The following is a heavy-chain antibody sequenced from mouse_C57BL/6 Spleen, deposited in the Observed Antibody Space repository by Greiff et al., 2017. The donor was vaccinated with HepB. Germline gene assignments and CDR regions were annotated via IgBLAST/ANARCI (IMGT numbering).Heavy chain of an antibody. J-gene: IGHJ3*01. D-gene: IGHD2-4*01. CDR1: GYSITSGYD. CDR2: ISYSGST. Sequence: EVQLKESGPGMVKPSQSLSLTCTVTGYSITSGYDWHWIRHFPGNKLEWMGYISYSGSTNYNPSLKSRISITHDISKNHFFLKLNSVTTEDTATYYCARGGLRRGFAYWGQGTLVTVSA. V-gene: IGHV3-1*01. CDR3: ARGGLRRGFAY.